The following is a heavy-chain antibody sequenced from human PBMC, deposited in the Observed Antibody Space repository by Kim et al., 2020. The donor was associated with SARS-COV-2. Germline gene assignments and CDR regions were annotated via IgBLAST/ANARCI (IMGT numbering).Heavy chain of an antibody. V-gene: IGHV3-48*03. CDR3: ARGDLGYCSGGSCYSHY. CDR2: ISNSGSTI. CDR1: GFTFSSYE. Sequence: SLRLSCAASGFTFSSYEMNWVRQAPGKGLEWVSYISNSGSTIYYADSVKGRFTISRDNAKNSLYLEMNSLRAEDTAVYYCARGDLGYCSGGSCYSHYWGQGTLVTVSS. J-gene: IGHJ4*02. D-gene: IGHD2-15*01.